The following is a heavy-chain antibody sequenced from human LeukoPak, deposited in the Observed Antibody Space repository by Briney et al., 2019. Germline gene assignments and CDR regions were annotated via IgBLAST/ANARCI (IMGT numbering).Heavy chain of an antibody. Sequence: GGSLRLSCAASGFTFSSYGVHWVRQAPGKGLEWVASIRFHGSNEYYADSVKGQFTISRDNSKNTLYLQMNSLRAEDTAVYYCARDSTWGPFDYWGQGTLVTVSS. J-gene: IGHJ4*02. CDR1: GFTFSSYG. CDR3: ARDSTWGPFDY. D-gene: IGHD7-27*01. V-gene: IGHV3-30*02. CDR2: IRFHGSNE.